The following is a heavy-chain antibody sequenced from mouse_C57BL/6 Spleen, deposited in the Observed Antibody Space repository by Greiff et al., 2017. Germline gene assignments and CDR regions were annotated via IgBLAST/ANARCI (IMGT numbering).Heavy chain of an antibody. CDR2: IDPSDSYP. CDR3: ARSGGPLAY. CDR1: GYTFTSYW. V-gene: IGHV1-69*01. J-gene: IGHJ3*01. D-gene: IGHD3-1*01. Sequence: QVQLQQPGAELVMPGASVKLSCKASGYTFTSYWMHWVKQRPGQGLEWIGEIDPSDSYPNYNQKFKGKSTLTVDKSSSTAYMQLSSLTSEDSAVYYCARSGGPLAYWGQGTLVTVSA.